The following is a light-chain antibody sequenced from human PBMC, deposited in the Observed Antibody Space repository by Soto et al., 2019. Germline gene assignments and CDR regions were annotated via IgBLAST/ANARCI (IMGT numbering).Light chain of an antibody. J-gene: IGKJ1*01. V-gene: IGKV3-15*01. CDR3: QQYYNWRPR. CDR2: AAS. CDR1: QGVSSS. Sequence: EVVMTQSPATLSVSPGDTATLSCRASQGVSSSLAWYQQKPGQAPRLLIYAASTRATGVPARFSGSGSGTEFTLTISRLQSEDFAVYYCQQYYNWRPRFGQGTKVDIK.